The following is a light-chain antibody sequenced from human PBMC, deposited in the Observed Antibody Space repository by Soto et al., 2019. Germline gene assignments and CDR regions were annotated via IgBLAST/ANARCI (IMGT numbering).Light chain of an antibody. Sequence: QSALTQPPSASGSPGRSVTISCTGTSSDVGGYDYVSWFQQHPGKAPKLIIYEVTKRPSGVPDGFSASKSGNTASLTVSGLQAEDEADYYCSSFVAGNNYWVFGGGTKLTVL. CDR3: SSFVAGNNYWV. CDR2: EVT. J-gene: IGLJ3*02. V-gene: IGLV2-8*01. CDR1: SSDVGGYDY.